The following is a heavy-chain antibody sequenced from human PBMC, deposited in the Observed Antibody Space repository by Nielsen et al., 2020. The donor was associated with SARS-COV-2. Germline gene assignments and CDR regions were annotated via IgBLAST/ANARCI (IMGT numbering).Heavy chain of an antibody. D-gene: IGHD6-13*01. Sequence: GESLKISCKGSGYSFTSYWIGWVRQMPGQGLEWMGIIYPGDSDTRYSPSFQGQVTISADKSISTAYLQWSSLKASDTAMYYCAGAHSSSWQENYYYYGMDVWGQGTTVTVSS. CDR1: GYSFTSYW. V-gene: IGHV5-51*01. CDR2: IYPGDSDT. CDR3: AGAHSSSWQENYYYYGMDV. J-gene: IGHJ6*02.